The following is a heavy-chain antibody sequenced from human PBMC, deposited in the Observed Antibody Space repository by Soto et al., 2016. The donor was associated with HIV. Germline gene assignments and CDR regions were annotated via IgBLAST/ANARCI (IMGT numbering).Heavy chain of an antibody. Sequence: QVQLQQWGAGLLKPSETLSLTCAVYGGSFSAYYWNWIRQPPGKGLEWIGEINHSGSIKYNPPLQSRVIISADTSKNQFSLKLSSVTAADTAVYYCARDPGDGYVDYVGPGNPGSPSPQ. CDR1: GGSFSAYY. V-gene: IGHV4-34*01. J-gene: IGHJ4*02. CDR3: ARDPGDGYVDY. CDR2: INHSGSI.